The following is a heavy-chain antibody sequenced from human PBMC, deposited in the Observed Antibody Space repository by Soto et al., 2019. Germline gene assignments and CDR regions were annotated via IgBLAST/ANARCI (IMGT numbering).Heavy chain of an antibody. CDR1: GASVSSYY. V-gene: IGHV4-59*02. Sequence: QVQLQQSGPGLVRPSETLSLSCSVSGASVSSYYWSWVRQPPGKGLEWIGYIYYIGAYNYNPSLKSRVTISLDTSKNQFSLKLTSVTAADTAVYYCARNPETRDWLDPWGQGTLVTVSS. CDR3: ARNPETRDWLDP. D-gene: IGHD1-7*01. J-gene: IGHJ5*02. CDR2: IYYIGAY.